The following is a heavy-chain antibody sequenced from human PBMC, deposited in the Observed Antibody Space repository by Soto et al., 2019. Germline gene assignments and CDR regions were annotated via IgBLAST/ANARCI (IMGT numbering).Heavy chain of an antibody. CDR2: ISWNSGSI. Sequence: EVQLVESGGGLVQPGRSLRLSFAASGFTFDDYAMHWVRQAPGKGLEWVSGISWNSGSIGYADSVKGRFTISRDNAKNSLYLQMNSLRAEDTALYYCAKASISSGYYYTDFDYWGQGTLVTVSS. J-gene: IGHJ4*02. CDR3: AKASISSGYYYTDFDY. CDR1: GFTFDDYA. V-gene: IGHV3-9*01. D-gene: IGHD3-22*01.